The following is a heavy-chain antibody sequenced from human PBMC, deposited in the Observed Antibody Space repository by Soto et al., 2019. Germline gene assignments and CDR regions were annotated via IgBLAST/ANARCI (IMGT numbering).Heavy chain of an antibody. CDR2: MNPNSGNT. D-gene: IGHD4-17*01. Sequence: ASVKVSCKASGYTFTSYDINWVRQATGQGLEWMGWMNPNSGNTGYAQKFQGRVTMTRKTSISTAYMELSSLRSEDTAGYYCARVYLETTVTTFSYYYYYMDVWGKGTTVTVSS. V-gene: IGHV1-8*01. CDR1: GYTFTSYD. J-gene: IGHJ6*03. CDR3: ARVYLETTVTTFSYYYYYMDV.